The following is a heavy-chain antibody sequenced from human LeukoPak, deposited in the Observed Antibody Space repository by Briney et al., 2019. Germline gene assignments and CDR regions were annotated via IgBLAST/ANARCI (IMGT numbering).Heavy chain of an antibody. J-gene: IGHJ5*02. CDR2: ISAYNGNT. D-gene: IGHD2-2*02. CDR3: ARDGGEVPAAIRGWFDP. CDR1: GYTFTSYG. Sequence: ASVKVSCKAPGYTFTSYGISWVRQAPGQGLEWMGWISAYNGNTSYAQKLQGRVTMTTDTSTSTAYMELRSLRSDDTAVYYCARDGGEVPAAIRGWFDPWGQGTLVTVSS. V-gene: IGHV1-18*01.